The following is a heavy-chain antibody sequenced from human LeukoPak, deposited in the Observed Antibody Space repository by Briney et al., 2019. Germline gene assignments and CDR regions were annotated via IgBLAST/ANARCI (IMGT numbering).Heavy chain of an antibody. J-gene: IGHJ4*02. V-gene: IGHV1-46*01. CDR2: INPSGGST. CDR3: ARVGNYYDSSGYFPFDY. D-gene: IGHD3-22*01. CDR1: GYTFTSYY. Sequence: ASVKVSCKASGYTFTSYYMHWVRQAPRQGLEWMGIINPSGGSTSYAQKFQGRVTMTRDMSTSTVYMELSSLRSEDTAVYYCARVGNYYDSSGYFPFDYWGQGTLVTVSS.